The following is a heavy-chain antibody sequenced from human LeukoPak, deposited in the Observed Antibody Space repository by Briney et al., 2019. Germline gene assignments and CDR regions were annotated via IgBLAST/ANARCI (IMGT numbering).Heavy chain of an antibody. Sequence: PGGSLRHSCAASGFTFSSYAMHWVRQAPGKGLEWVAVISYDGSNKYYADSVKGRFTISRDNSKNTLYLQMNSLRAEDTAVYYCARGAKVTTESVDYWGQGTLVTVSS. CDR1: GFTFSSYA. D-gene: IGHD4-17*01. CDR3: ARGAKVTTESVDY. CDR2: ISYDGSNK. V-gene: IGHV3-30*04. J-gene: IGHJ4*02.